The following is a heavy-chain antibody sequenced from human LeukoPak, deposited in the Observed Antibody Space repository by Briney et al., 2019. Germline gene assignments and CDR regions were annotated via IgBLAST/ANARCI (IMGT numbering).Heavy chain of an antibody. CDR2: IIPIFGTA. Sequence: ASVKVSCKASGGTFSSYAISWVRQAPGQGLEWMGGIIPIFGTANYAQKFQGRVTITADESTSTAYMELSSLRSEDTAEYYCATPTIPYIQLWFRGPRWRFDYWGQGTLVTVSS. CDR3: ATPTIPYIQLWFRGPRWRFDY. J-gene: IGHJ4*02. D-gene: IGHD5-18*01. V-gene: IGHV1-69*13. CDR1: GGTFSSYA.